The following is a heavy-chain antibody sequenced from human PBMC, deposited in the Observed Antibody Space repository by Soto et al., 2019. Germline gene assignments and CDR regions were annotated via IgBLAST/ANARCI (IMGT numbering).Heavy chain of an antibody. J-gene: IGHJ4*02. V-gene: IGHV4-30-4*01. CDR3: ARVTGYGYGYNYLFFDY. CDR1: GGSISSGDYY. D-gene: IGHD5-12*01. CDR2: IYYSGST. Sequence: QVQLQESGPGLVKPSQTLSLTCSVSGGSISSGDYYWSWIRQPPGKGLEWIGYIYYSGSTYYNPSLKSRVTISVDTSKNQFSLKLNSVTAADTAVYYCARVTGYGYGYNYLFFDYWGQGTLVTVSS.